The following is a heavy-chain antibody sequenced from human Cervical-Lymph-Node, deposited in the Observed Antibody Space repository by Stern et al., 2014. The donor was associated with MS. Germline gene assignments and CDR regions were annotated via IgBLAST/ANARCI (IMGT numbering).Heavy chain of an antibody. CDR1: GFNFGSYV. Sequence: EVQLVESGGGLVQPGGSLRLSCAASGFNFGSYVMHWVRQAPGEGLMWVSRINHDGTTTQYAGYVRGRLTISRDHSQSTLFLQMNDLRVDDTAVYFCAADVNFKFDFWGQGALVTVSS. CDR2: INHDGTTT. V-gene: IGHV3-74*02. CDR3: AADVNFKFDF. J-gene: IGHJ4*02. D-gene: IGHD5-24*01.